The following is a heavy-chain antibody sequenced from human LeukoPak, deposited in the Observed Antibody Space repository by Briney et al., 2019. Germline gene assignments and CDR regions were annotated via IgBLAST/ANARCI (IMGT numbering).Heavy chain of an antibody. CDR1: DGSISGYY. CDR3: ASAGREAVGMGRHDY. D-gene: IGHD6-13*01. J-gene: IGHJ4*02. CDR2: YRGST. Sequence: PSETLSLTCTVSDGSISGYYWTWIRQPPGKGLEWHGYYRGSTKYSPTLKGRVTISVDTSKNQFSLNLTSATVADTAVYYCASAGREAVGMGRHDYWGQGTLVTVSS. V-gene: IGHV4-59*08.